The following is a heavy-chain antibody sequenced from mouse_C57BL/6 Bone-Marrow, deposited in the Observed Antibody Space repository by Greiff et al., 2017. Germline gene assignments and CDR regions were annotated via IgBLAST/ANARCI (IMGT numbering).Heavy chain of an antibody. Sequence: QVQLQQPGAELVMPGASVKLSCKASGYTFTSYWMRWVKQRPGQGLEWIGEIDPSDSYTNYNQKFKGKATLTVDKSSSTAYMELSSLTSEYSAVYYSAFGSSYDYFDYWGQGTTLTVSS. CDR2: IDPSDSYT. J-gene: IGHJ2*01. V-gene: IGHV1-69*01. D-gene: IGHD1-1*01. CDR1: GYTFTSYW. CDR3: AFGSSYDYFDY.